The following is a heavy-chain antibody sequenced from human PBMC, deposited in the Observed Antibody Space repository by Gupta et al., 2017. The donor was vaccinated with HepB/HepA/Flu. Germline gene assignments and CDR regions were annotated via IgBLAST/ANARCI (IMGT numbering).Heavy chain of an antibody. Sequence: QLQLQESGPGLVKPSETLSLTCTVPGGSLSSSSYYWGWIRQPPGKGLGWIGSIYYSGSTYYNPSLKSRVTISVDTSKNQFSLKLSSVTAADTAVYYCARPSLAYCGGDCYFDYWGQGTLVTVSS. J-gene: IGHJ4*02. CDR1: GGSLSSSSYY. D-gene: IGHD2-21*02. V-gene: IGHV4-39*01. CDR2: IYYSGST. CDR3: ARPSLAYCGGDCYFDY.